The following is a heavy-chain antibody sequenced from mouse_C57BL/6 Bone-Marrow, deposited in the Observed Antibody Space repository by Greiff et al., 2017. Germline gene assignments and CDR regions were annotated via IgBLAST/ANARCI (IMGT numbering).Heavy chain of an antibody. Sequence: EVQVVESGEGLVKPGGSLKLSCAASGFTFSSYAMSWVRQTPEKRLEWVAYISSGGDYIYYADTVKGRFTISRDNARNTLYLQMSSLKSEDTAMYYCTRDRGDGSMDYWGQGTSVTVSS. V-gene: IGHV5-9-1*02. CDR3: TRDRGDGSMDY. J-gene: IGHJ4*01. D-gene: IGHD2-3*01. CDR1: GFTFSSYA. CDR2: ISSGGDYI.